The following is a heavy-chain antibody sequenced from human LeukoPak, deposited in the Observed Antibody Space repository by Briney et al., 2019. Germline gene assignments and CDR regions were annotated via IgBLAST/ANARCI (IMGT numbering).Heavy chain of an antibody. D-gene: IGHD3-10*01. V-gene: IGHV4-34*01. CDR3: ARGRYYYYGSGSYWWYYGMDV. CDR1: GGSFSGYY. J-gene: IGHJ6*02. CDR2: SNHSGST. Sequence: SETLSLTCGVYGGSFSGYYWSWIRQPPGEGLEWIGESNHSGSTNYNPSLKSRVTISVDTSKNQFSLKLSSVTAADTAVYYCARGRYYYYGSGSYWWYYGMDVWGQGTTVTVSS.